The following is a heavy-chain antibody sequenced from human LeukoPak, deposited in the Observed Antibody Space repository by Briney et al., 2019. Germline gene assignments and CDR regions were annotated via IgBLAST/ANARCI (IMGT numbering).Heavy chain of an antibody. CDR2: IYYSGST. CDR3: ARDYGRPWGDNWYFDL. Sequence: PPETLSLTCTVSGGSISSYYWSWIRQPPGKGLEWIGYIYYSGSTNYNPSLKSRVTISVDTSKNQFSLKLSSVTAADTAVYYCARDYGRPWGDNWYFDLWGRGTLVTVSS. D-gene: IGHD3-16*01. CDR1: GGSISSYY. V-gene: IGHV4-59*01. J-gene: IGHJ2*01.